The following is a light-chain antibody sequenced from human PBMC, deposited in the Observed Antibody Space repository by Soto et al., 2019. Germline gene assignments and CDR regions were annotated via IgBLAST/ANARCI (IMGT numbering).Light chain of an antibody. V-gene: IGLV4-69*01. CDR2: LNSDGSH. CDR1: SGHSSYA. Sequence: QPVLTQSPSASASLGASVKLTCTLSSGHSSYAIAWHQQQPEKGPRYLMKLNSDGSHSKGDGIPDRFSGSSSGAERYLTISSLQSEDEADYYGQTWGTGIYVVFGGGTKLTVL. J-gene: IGLJ2*01. CDR3: QTWGTGIYVV.